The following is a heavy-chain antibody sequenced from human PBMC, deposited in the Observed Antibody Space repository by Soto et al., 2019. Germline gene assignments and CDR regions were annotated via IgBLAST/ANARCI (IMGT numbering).Heavy chain of an antibody. Sequence: PGGSLRLSCAASGFTFSFYNMKWVRQAPGKGLGGVSYISSSSSTKYYADSVKGRFTISRDNAKNSLYLQMNSLRAEDTAVYYCARGPLFPYYYDSSGYYPLFDNWGQGTLVTVSS. CDR3: ARGPLFPYYYDSSGYYPLFDN. V-gene: IGHV3-48*01. J-gene: IGHJ4*02. CDR1: GFTFSFYN. D-gene: IGHD3-22*01. CDR2: ISSSSSTK.